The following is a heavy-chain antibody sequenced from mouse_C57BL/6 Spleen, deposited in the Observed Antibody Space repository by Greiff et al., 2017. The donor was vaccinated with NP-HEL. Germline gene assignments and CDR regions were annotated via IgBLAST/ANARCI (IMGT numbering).Heavy chain of an antibody. CDR3: ARSGAGTSDY. Sequence: QVQLKESGPELVKPGASVKISCKASGYAFSSSWMNWVKQRPGKGLEWIGRIYPGDGDTNYNGKFKGKATLTADKSSSTAYMQLSSLTSEDSAVYFCARSGAGTSDYWGQGTTLTVAS. CDR1: GYAFSSSW. CDR2: IYPGDGDT. V-gene: IGHV1-82*01. J-gene: IGHJ2*01. D-gene: IGHD4-1*01.